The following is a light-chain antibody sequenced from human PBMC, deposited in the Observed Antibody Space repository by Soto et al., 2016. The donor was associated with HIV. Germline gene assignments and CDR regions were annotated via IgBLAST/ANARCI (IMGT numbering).Light chain of an antibody. V-gene: IGKV1-NL1*01. CDR3: QQYYSTWWT. J-gene: IGKJ1*01. CDR1: QGIRNS. Sequence: DIQMTQSPSSLSASVGDRVTITCRASQGIRNSLAWYQQKPGKAPNLLLYAASTLEGGVPSRFSGSGSGTEYTLTISSLEPEDFATYYCQQYYSTWWTFGQGTKV. CDR2: AAS.